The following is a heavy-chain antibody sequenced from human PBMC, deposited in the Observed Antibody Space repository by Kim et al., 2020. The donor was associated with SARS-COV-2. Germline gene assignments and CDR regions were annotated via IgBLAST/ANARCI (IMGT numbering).Heavy chain of an antibody. D-gene: IGHD3-3*02. J-gene: IGHJ5*02. V-gene: IGHV4-34*01. CDR1: GGSFSGYY. Sequence: SETLSLTCAVYGGSFSGYYWSWIRQPPGKGLEWIGEINHSGSTNYNPSLKSRVTISVDTSKNQFSLKLSSVTAADTAVYYCARGSFHFWSGYYHTRLDPWGQGTLVTVSS. CDR2: INHSGST. CDR3: ARGSFHFWSGYYHTRLDP.